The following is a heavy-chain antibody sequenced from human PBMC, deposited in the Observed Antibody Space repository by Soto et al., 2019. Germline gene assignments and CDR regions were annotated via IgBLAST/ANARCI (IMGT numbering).Heavy chain of an antibody. J-gene: IGHJ1*01. CDR3: ARASGTSFWYDSSGYYCPAN. Sequence: ASVKVSCKASGYIFTSYYMHWVRQAPGQGLEWMGIINPSGGSTSYAQKFQARVTMTRDTSTSTVYMELSSLRSEDTAVYYCARASGTSFWYDSSGYYCPANWG. D-gene: IGHD3-22*01. CDR1: GYIFTSYY. V-gene: IGHV1-46*01. CDR2: INPSGGST.